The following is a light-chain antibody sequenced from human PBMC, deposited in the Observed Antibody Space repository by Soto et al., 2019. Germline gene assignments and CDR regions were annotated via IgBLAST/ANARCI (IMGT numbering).Light chain of an antibody. CDR2: GNN. Sequence: QPVLTQPPSVSGAPGQRVTMSCTGSSSDIGAGYDVNWYQQFPGTAPKLLIFGNNNRPSGVPDRFSGSKSGTSASLAITGLQAEDEGDYFCQSYDSSLSAGVFGGGTKLTVL. V-gene: IGLV1-40*01. J-gene: IGLJ3*02. CDR3: QSYDSSLSAGV. CDR1: SSDIGAGYD.